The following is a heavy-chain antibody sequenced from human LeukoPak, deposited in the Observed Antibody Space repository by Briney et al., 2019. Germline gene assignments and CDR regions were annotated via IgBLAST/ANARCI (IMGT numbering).Heavy chain of an antibody. J-gene: IGHJ4*02. V-gene: IGHV3-74*01. CDR2: IRSDGGDA. CDR1: GFTFSDTW. CDR3: ARDWFHAIDY. D-gene: IGHD2/OR15-2a*01. Sequence: PGGSLRLSCAASGFTFSDTWMHWVRQAPGKGLVWVSRIRSDGGDARYAESVKGRFTISRDNAKNTLYLQMNSLRDEDTAVYYCARDWFHAIDYWGQGTLVTVSS.